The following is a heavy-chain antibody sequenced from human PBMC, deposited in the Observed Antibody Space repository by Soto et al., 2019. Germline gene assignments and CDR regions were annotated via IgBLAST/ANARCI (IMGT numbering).Heavy chain of an antibody. D-gene: IGHD3-22*01. V-gene: IGHV3-30*18. CDR1: GFTFSSYG. CDR3: AKGARAYYYDSSGYYLLA. Sequence: GGSLRLSCAASGFTFSSYGMHWVRQAPGKGLEWVAVISYDGSNKYYADSVKGRFTISRDSSKNTLYLQMNSLGAEDTAVYYCAKGARAYYYDSSGYYLLAWGQGTLVTVSS. J-gene: IGHJ5*02. CDR2: ISYDGSNK.